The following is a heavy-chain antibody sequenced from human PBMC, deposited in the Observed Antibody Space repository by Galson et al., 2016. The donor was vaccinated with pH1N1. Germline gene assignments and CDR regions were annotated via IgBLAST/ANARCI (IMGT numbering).Heavy chain of an antibody. CDR2: FNPNRGDS. D-gene: IGHD5-12*01. J-gene: IGHJ4*02. V-gene: IGHV1-2*06. CDR1: GYTFTSFY. Sequence: GYTFTSFYIHWVRQAPGQGLEWMGRFNPNRGDSNFAQKFQGRVAMTSDTSISTAYMELSSLRSDDTAFYYCAKASDLSAYDLDYFDCWGQGTLVTVSP. CDR3: AKASDLSAYDLDYFDC.